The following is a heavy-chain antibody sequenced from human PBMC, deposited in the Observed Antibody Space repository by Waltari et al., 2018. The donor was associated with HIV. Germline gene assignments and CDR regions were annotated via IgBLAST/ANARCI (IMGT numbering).Heavy chain of an antibody. D-gene: IGHD1-26*01. V-gene: IGHV3-7*01. CDR2: IKDDGSEK. CDR3: ARIGTFPHNYAIDF. Sequence: EVQLMESGGGLVQSGGSLRLSGAATGFPFRYYWMSWVRQTPGKGLEWVAYIKDDGSEKYYMVSVKGRFTISRDNAKNSMFLQMNSLRAEDTAVYYCARIGTFPHNYAIDFWGQGTTVTVSS. CDR1: GFPFRYYW. J-gene: IGHJ6*02.